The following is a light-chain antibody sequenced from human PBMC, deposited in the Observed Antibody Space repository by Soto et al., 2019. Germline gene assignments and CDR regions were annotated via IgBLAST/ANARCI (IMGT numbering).Light chain of an antibody. Sequence: EIVLPQSAGTLCLSPGDRVNLSCRASQSVITNYLAWYQQKPGQAPRLLIYGASSRVTGIPYRFSGSGSGTDFTLTISRLEPEDFAVYYCQQYSSLPPWTFGQGTRVAVK. CDR1: QSVITNY. J-gene: IGKJ1*01. CDR2: GAS. V-gene: IGKV3-20*01. CDR3: QQYSSLPPWT.